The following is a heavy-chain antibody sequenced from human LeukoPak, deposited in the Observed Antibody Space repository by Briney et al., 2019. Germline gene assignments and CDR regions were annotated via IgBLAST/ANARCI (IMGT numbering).Heavy chain of an antibody. CDR3: AKDRLPYGDGSLDY. D-gene: IGHD4-17*01. CDR1: GFTFSSYG. CDR2: IRYDGSNK. Sequence: PGGSLRLSCAASGFTFSSYGMHWVRQAPGKGLEWVAFIRYDGSNKYYADSVKGRFTISRDNSKNTLYLQMNSLRAEDTAVYYCAKDRLPYGDGSLDYWGQGTLVTVSS. V-gene: IGHV3-30*02. J-gene: IGHJ4*02.